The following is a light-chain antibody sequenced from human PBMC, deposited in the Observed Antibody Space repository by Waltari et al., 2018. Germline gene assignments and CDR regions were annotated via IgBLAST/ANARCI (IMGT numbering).Light chain of an antibody. CDR1: PDITNY. V-gene: IGKV1-33*01. CDR3: QQYENFPWT. CDR2: DAS. Sequence: DIQMTQSPSSLSASVGDRVTITCQASPDITNYLNWYPQRSGKAHNILIYDASNLETGVPSRFSGSGSGTDFTFTISSLQPEDVATYYCQQYENFPWTFGQGTKVEVK. J-gene: IGKJ1*01.